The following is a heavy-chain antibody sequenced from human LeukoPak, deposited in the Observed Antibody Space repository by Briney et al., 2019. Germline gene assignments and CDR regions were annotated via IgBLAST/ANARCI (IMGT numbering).Heavy chain of an antibody. D-gene: IGHD3-3*01. J-gene: IGHJ2*01. CDR1: GGSITSHY. V-gene: IGHV4-59*11. Sequence: SETLSLTCTVSGGSITSHYWSWIRQAPGKGLERVGHMHSNGRTNYKSSLQSRVTISLDTSRNQFSLKMTSVTAADTAVYFCAGETIMIFGVGLGYFGLWGRGTLVTVSS. CDR2: MHSNGRT. CDR3: AGETIMIFGVGLGYFGL.